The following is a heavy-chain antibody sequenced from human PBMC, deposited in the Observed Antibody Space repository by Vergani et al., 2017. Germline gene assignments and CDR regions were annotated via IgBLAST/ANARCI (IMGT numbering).Heavy chain of an antibody. J-gene: IGHJ4*02. V-gene: IGHV1-18*04. CDR3: ASASRSITMIVVVGFDY. CDR2: SSAYNGNT. Sequence: QVQLVQSGAEVKKPGASVKVSCKASGYTFTSYGISWVRQAPGQGLEWMGWSSAYNGNTNYAQKLQGRVTMTTDTSTSTAYMELRSLRSDDTAVYYCASASRSITMIVVVGFDYWGQGTLVTVSS. D-gene: IGHD3-22*01. CDR1: GYTFTSYG.